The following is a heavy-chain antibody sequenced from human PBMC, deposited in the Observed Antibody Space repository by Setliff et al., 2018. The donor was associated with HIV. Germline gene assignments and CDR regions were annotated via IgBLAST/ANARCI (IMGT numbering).Heavy chain of an antibody. CDR3: ARPEIGSATPDY. V-gene: IGHV3-30*04. D-gene: IGHD2-15*01. Sequence: GGSLRLSCTASDFPFNTFVMHWARQAPGKGLEWLGLILADGSRQFYADSVEGRVSISRDNSKKTLYLQLDGLTPDDTAVYFCARPEIGSATPDYWGQGTLVTVSS. CDR1: DFPFNTFV. CDR2: ILADGSRQ. J-gene: IGHJ4*02.